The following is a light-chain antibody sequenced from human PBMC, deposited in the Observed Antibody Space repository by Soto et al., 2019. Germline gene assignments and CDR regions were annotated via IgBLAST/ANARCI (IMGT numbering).Light chain of an antibody. J-gene: IGLJ2*01. CDR1: SSDVGGYNY. CDR2: GVT. CDR3: TSYTSSNTYVV. V-gene: IGLV2-14*01. Sequence: QSALTQPASVSGSPGQSITISCTGTSSDVGGYNYVSWYQQHPGKAPKLLIYGVTNRPSGVSNRFSGSKSGNTASLTISGLQTEDEADYYCTSYTSSNTYVVLGGGTKLTVL.